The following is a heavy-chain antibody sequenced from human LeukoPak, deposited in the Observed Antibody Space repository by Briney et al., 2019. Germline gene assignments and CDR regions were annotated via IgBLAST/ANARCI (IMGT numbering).Heavy chain of an antibody. V-gene: IGHV3-33*08. D-gene: IGHD5-24*01. CDR1: GFTFSGSA. J-gene: IGHJ4*02. CDR2: IWYDGSNK. Sequence: GGSLKLSCAASGFTFSGSAMHWVRQAPGKGLEWVAVIWYDGSNKYYADSVKGRFTISRDNSKNTLYLQMNSLRAEDTAVYYCARALEMDYWGQGTLVTVSS. CDR3: ARALEMDY.